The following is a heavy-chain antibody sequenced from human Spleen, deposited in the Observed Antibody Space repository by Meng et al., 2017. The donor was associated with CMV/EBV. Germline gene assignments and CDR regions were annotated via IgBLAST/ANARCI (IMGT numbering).Heavy chain of an antibody. D-gene: IGHD6-19*01. CDR3: ARGRMGIAVAGYYFDY. CDR1: GGSISSYNFF. Sequence: SETLSLTCTVSGGSISSYNFFWGWIRQPPGKGLEWIGEINHSGSTNYNSSLKSRVTISVDTSKNQFSLKLSSVTAADTAVYYCARGRMGIAVAGYYFDYWGQGTLVTVSS. J-gene: IGHJ4*02. V-gene: IGHV4-39*07. CDR2: INHSGST.